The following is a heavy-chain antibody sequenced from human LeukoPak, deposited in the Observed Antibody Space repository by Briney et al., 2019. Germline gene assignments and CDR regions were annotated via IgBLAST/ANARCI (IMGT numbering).Heavy chain of an antibody. CDR1: GYTFTGYY. J-gene: IGHJ6*03. V-gene: IGHV1-2*02. CDR2: INPNSGDS. Sequence: GASVKVSCKASGYTFTGYYMHWVRQAPGQGLEWMGWINPNSGDSHYAQNFQGRVTMTRDTSISTVYMELNRLRFDDTAVYYCARGSHGSVMGRHYHYYMDVWGKGTTVTISS. CDR3: ARGSHGSVMGRHYHYYMDV. D-gene: IGHD3-10*01.